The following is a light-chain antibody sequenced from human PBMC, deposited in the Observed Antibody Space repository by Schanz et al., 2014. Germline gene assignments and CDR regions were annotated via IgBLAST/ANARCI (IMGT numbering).Light chain of an antibody. J-gene: IGLJ3*02. CDR1: SSNIGAGYD. V-gene: IGLV1-40*01. CDR3: STWDDILNGQGV. Sequence: QSVLTQPPSVSGAPGQRVTISCTGSSSNIGAGYDVHWYQLLPGTAPKLLIYANTNRPSGVPDRFSGSKSGTSASLAISGLQSDDEADYYCSTWDDILNGQGVFGGGTKLTVL. CDR2: ANT.